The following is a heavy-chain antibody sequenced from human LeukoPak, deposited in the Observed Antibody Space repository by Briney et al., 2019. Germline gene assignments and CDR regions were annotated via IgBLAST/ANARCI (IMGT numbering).Heavy chain of an antibody. J-gene: IGHJ5*02. V-gene: IGHV1-18*04. CDR1: GYTFTSYG. Sequence: ASVKVSCKASGYTFTSYGISWVRQAPGQGLEWMGWISAYNGNTNYAQKLQGRVTMTTDTSTSTAYMELRSLRSDDTAAYYCAREGGFGELYNWFDPWGQGTLVTVSS. CDR2: ISAYNGNT. D-gene: IGHD3-10*01. CDR3: AREGGFGELYNWFDP.